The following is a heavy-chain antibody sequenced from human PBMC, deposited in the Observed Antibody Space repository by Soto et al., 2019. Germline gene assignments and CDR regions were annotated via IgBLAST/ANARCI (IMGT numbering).Heavy chain of an antibody. V-gene: IGHV3-23*01. CDR2: ISGTGSST. CDR1: GFTFSSYA. D-gene: IGHD3-3*01. Sequence: SGGSLRLSCAASGFTFSSYAMSWVRQAPGKGLEWVSAISGTGSSTYYADSVKGRFTISRDNSKNTLFLQMNSLRAEDTAVYYCAKDNRDYDFWSGSYSWYFQHWGQGTLVTVSS. J-gene: IGHJ1*01. CDR3: AKDNRDYDFWSGSYSWYFQH.